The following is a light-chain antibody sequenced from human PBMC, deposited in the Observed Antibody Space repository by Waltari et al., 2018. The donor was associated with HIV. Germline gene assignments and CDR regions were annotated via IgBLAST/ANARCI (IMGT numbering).Light chain of an antibody. Sequence: DIQMTQSPFTLSASVGDRVTITCRASQNINSWLAWYQQKPGKAPKLLIYKASILESGVPSRFSGYKSGTEFTFTISSLHPDDFATYYCQHYQTYPWTFGQGTKVEIK. V-gene: IGKV1-5*03. CDR3: QHYQTYPWT. CDR2: KAS. CDR1: QNINSW. J-gene: IGKJ1*01.